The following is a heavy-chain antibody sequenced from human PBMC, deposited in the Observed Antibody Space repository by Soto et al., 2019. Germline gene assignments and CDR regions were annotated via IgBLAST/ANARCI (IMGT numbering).Heavy chain of an antibody. D-gene: IGHD6-19*01. CDR2: ISGSGGST. CDR3: AKIGGAVAGATGGFDY. J-gene: IGHJ4*02. Sequence: EVQLLESGGGLVQPGGSLRLSCAASGFTFSSYAMSWVRQAPGKGLEWVSAISGSGGSTYYADSVKGRFTIPRDNSKNTLYLQVHSLRAEDTAVYYCAKIGGAVAGATGGFDYWGQGTLVTVSS. V-gene: IGHV3-23*01. CDR1: GFTFSSYA.